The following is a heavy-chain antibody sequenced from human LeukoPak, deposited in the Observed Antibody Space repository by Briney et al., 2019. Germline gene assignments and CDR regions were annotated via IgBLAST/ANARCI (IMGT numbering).Heavy chain of an antibody. V-gene: IGHV3-23*01. CDR1: GFTFSSYG. CDR3: AKHDILTGYAAYMDV. D-gene: IGHD3-9*01. J-gene: IGHJ6*03. Sequence: GGSLRLSCAASGFTFSSYGMSWVRQAPGKGLEWVSAISGSGGSTYYADSVKGRFTISRDNSKNTLYLQMNSLRAEDTAVYYCAKHDILTGYAAYMDVWGKGTTVTISS. CDR2: ISGSGGST.